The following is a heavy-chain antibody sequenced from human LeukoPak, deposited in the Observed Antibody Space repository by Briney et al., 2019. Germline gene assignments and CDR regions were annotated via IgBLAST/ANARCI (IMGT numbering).Heavy chain of an antibody. V-gene: IGHV3-9*01. Sequence: GGSLRLSCAASGFTFDDYAMHWVRQAPRKGLEWVSGISWNSGSIGYADSVKGRFTISRDNAKNSLYLQMNSLRAEDTALYYCAKDMSHYYGSGSYPYWGQGTLVAVSS. CDR3: AKDMSHYYGSGSYPY. CDR1: GFTFDDYA. CDR2: ISWNSGSI. D-gene: IGHD3-10*01. J-gene: IGHJ4*02.